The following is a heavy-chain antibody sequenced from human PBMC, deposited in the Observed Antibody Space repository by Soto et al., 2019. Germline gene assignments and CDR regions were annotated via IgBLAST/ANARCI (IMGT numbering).Heavy chain of an antibody. CDR2: VISLFGTA. J-gene: IGHJ4*02. Sequence: VQLMQSGAEVKKPGSSVKVSCKASGGTFSSHSINWVRQAPGQGLEWMGGVISLFGTANYAHNFKGRVTITADQSTSTAYMELKTLRSDDTAVYYCAREVGYGDFSAALLDWCQGTLVTVSS. V-gene: IGHV1-69*01. CDR3: AREVGYGDFSAALLD. CDR1: GGTFSSHS. D-gene: IGHD4-17*01.